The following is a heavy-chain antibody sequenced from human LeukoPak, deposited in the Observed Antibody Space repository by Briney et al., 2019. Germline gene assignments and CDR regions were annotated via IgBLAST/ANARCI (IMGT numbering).Heavy chain of an antibody. CDR2: ISAYNGNT. D-gene: IGHD5-12*01. CDR3: ARGRVSYSGYGLGCDY. CDR1: GYTFTSHG. V-gene: IGHV1-18*01. J-gene: IGHJ4*02. Sequence: ASVKVPCKASGYTFTSHGINWVRQAPGQGLEWMGWISAYNGNTTYAQKLQGRVTMTTDTSTSTAYMELRSLGSDDTAVYFCARGRVSYSGYGLGCDYWGQGTLVTVSS.